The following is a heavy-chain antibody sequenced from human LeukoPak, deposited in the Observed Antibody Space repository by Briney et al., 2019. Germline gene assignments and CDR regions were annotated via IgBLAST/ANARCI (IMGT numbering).Heavy chain of an antibody. J-gene: IGHJ2*01. CDR3: ARGTLIGPPGSFDL. D-gene: IGHD3-16*01. V-gene: IGHV4-30-2*01. CDR2: IHHSGST. CDR1: GGSISSGDYY. Sequence: SETLSLTCTVSGGSISSGDYYWSWIRQPPGKGLEWIGYIHHSGSTYYNPSLKSRVTISVDRSKNQVSLKLSSVTAADTAVYYCARGTLIGPPGSFDLWGRGTLVTVSS.